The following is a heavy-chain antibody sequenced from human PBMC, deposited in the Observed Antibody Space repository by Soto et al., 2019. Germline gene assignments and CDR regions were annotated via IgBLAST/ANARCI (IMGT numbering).Heavy chain of an antibody. Sequence: QVQLVETGGGVVQPGGSLRLSCIASGFPFRSYGMHWVRQAPGKGLEWVAVTSYDGNKKYYIDSVKGRFSISRDNFMNTVYLQMNSLGVEDTALYYCAEEGQSRDGYTSPLDSWGQGTLVIVSA. CDR2: TSYDGNKK. CDR3: AEEGQSRDGYTSPLDS. CDR1: GFPFRSYG. D-gene: IGHD5-12*01. V-gene: IGHV3-30*18. J-gene: IGHJ5*01.